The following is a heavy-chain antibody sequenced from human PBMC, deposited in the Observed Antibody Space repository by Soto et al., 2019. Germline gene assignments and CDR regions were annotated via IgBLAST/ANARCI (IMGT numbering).Heavy chain of an antibody. D-gene: IGHD3-22*01. V-gene: IGHV4-59*01. J-gene: IGHJ3*01. CDR3: ARGYYDSRGQSNTFDV. Sequence: SETLSLTCTVSGASISSSYWSWIRQSPGKGLEWIGYVHYSGGTKDNPSLNGRVSLSIDTSKNQFPLKLSSVAAADTAVYYCARGYYDSRGQSNTFDVWGQGTMVTVSS. CDR1: GASISSSY. CDR2: VHYSGGT.